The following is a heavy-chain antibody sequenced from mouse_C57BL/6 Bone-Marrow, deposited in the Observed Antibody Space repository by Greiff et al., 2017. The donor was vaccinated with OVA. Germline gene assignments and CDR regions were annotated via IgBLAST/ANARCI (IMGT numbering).Heavy chain of an antibody. J-gene: IGHJ4*01. CDR3: ARGDYYGPMDY. CDR1: GYTFTDYY. CDR2: IYPGSGNT. Sequence: QVQLQQSGAELVRPGASVKLSCKASGYTFTDYYINWVKQGPGQGLEWIARIYPGSGNTYYNEMFKGKATLTAEKSSSTAYMQLSSLTSEDSAVYFCARGDYYGPMDYWGQGTSVTVSS. V-gene: IGHV1-76*01. D-gene: IGHD1-1*01.